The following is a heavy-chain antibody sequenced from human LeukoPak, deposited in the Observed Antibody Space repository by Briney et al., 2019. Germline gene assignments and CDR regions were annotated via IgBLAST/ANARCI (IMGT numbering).Heavy chain of an antibody. CDR1: GYTLTEVS. CDR3: STEVVGYGYYHYFDS. CDR2: FDPADGEP. J-gene: IGHJ4*02. Sequence: GSVKVSCMISGYTLTEVSMHWVRQAPGKGLACMGGFDPADGEPIYAQKFQGRVTMSEDTSTHTAYMDLSSLRSEDTGVYYCSTEVVGYGYYHYFDSWGQGTLVTVST. V-gene: IGHV1-24*01. D-gene: IGHD4-17*01.